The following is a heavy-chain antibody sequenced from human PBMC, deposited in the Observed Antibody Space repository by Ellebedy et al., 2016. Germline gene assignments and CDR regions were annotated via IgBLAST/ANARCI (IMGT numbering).Heavy chain of an antibody. Sequence: GESLKISXAASGFTFSTYAMSWVRQAPGKGLEWVSTISGSGGSTYYADSVKGRFSISRDNSKKTLFLQMNSLRAEDTAVYYCAKLPGWDTENNYFDFWGQGTLVTVSS. D-gene: IGHD1-26*01. CDR3: AKLPGWDTENNYFDF. J-gene: IGHJ4*02. CDR1: GFTFSTYA. V-gene: IGHV3-23*01. CDR2: ISGSGGST.